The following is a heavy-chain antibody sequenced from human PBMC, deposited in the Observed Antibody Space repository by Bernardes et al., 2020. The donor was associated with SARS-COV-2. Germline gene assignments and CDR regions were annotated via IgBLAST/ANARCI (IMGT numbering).Heavy chain of an antibody. J-gene: IGHJ3*01. CDR1: GIPFNNYA. V-gene: IGHV3-23*01. CDR3: AKDQTSFNRRYDALDV. Sequence: GGSLRLACRTSGIPFNNYAITWVRPAPGKGREWVSTIGGGPEDYYYAGAVKGRFTVARDDSRSTLYLQMNSLRVEDTAIYYCAKDQTSFNRRYDALDVWGQGTMVTVSS. D-gene: IGHD2-2*01. CDR2: IGGGPEDY.